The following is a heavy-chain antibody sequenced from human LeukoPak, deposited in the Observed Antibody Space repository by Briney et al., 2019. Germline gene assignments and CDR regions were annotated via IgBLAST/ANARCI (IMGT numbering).Heavy chain of an antibody. CDR1: GYTFTSYY. Sequence: ASVKVSCKASGYTFTSYYMHWVRQAPGQGLEWMGIINPSGGSTSYAQKFQGRVTMTTDTSTSTAYMELRSLRSDDTAVYYCAMVPNAPHPLDYWGQGTLVTVSS. CDR3: AMVPNAPHPLDY. V-gene: IGHV1-46*01. CDR2: INPSGGST. D-gene: IGHD3-10*01. J-gene: IGHJ4*02.